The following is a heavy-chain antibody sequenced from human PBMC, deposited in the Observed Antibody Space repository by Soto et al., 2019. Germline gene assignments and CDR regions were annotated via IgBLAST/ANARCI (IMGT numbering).Heavy chain of an antibody. V-gene: IGHV4-34*01. D-gene: IGHD3-3*01. CDR2: INHSGST. CDR1: GGSFSGYY. Sequence: TSETLSLTCAVYGGSFSGYYWSWIRQPPGKGLEWIGEINHSGSTNYNPSLKSRVTISVDTSKNQFSLKLSSVTAADTAVYYCARGLYYDFWSGYYKPPSFDYWGQGTLVTVSS. J-gene: IGHJ4*02. CDR3: ARGLYYDFWSGYYKPPSFDY.